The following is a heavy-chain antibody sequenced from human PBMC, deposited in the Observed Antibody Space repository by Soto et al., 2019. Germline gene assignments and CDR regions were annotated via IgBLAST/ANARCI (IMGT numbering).Heavy chain of an antibody. CDR3: ARAYDYGDSLPWYFDL. J-gene: IGHJ2*01. D-gene: IGHD4-17*01. V-gene: IGHV1-69*06. Sequence: QVQLVQSGAEVKKPGSSVKVSCKASGGTFSSYAISWVRQAPGQGLEWMGGIIPIFGTANYAQKFQGRVTITADKSTSTAYMELSILRSEDTAVYYCARAYDYGDSLPWYFDLWGRGTLVTVSS. CDR1: GGTFSSYA. CDR2: IIPIFGTA.